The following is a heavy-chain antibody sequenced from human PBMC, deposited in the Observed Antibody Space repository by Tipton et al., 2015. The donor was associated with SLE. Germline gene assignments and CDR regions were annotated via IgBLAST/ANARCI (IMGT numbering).Heavy chain of an antibody. Sequence: GSLRLSCAASGFTVSSNYMSWVRQAPGKGLEWVSVIYSGGSTYYADSVKGRFTISRDNSKNTLYLQMNSLRTEDTAVYYCARAPSGRVVGTPTGHGYWGQGTLVTVSS. D-gene: IGHD1-26*01. V-gene: IGHV3-53*05. CDR1: GFTVSSNY. CDR2: IYSGGST. J-gene: IGHJ4*02. CDR3: ARAPSGRVVGTPTGHGY.